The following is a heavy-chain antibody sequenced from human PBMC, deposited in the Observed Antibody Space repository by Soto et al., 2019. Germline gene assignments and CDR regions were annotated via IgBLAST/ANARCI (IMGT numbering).Heavy chain of an antibody. D-gene: IGHD3-3*01. V-gene: IGHV6-1*01. Sequence: PSQTLSLTCAISGDSVSSNSAAWNWIRQSPSRGLEWLGRTYYRSKWYNDYAVSVKSRITINPDTSKNQFSLQLNSVTPEDTAVYYCARERDYDCGSGYYTGSTFDSWGQGTMVTVSS. J-gene: IGHJ3*02. CDR1: GDSVSSNSAA. CDR3: ARERDYDCGSGYYTGSTFDS. CDR2: TYYRSKWYN.